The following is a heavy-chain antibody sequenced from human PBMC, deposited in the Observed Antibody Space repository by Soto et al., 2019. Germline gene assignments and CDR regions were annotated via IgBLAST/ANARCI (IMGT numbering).Heavy chain of an antibody. D-gene: IGHD4-17*01. V-gene: IGHV4-31*03. Sequence: SETLSLTCTVSGGSISSGGYYWSWIRQHPGKGLEWIGYIYYSGSTYYNPSLKSRVTISVDTSKNQFSLKLSSVTAADTAVYYCAREKYGDYLNCFDPWGQGTLVTVSS. J-gene: IGHJ5*02. CDR1: GGSISSGGYY. CDR3: AREKYGDYLNCFDP. CDR2: IYYSGST.